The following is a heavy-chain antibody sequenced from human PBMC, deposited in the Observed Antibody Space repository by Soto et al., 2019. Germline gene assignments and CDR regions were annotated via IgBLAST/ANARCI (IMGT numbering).Heavy chain of an antibody. CDR2: ISAYNGNT. Sequence: ASVKVSCKASGYTFTSYGISWVRQAPGQGLEWMGWISAYNGNTNYAQKLKGRVTMTTDTSTSTAYMELRSLRSDDTAVYYCARVEALITGTTEDAFDIWGQGTMVTVSS. V-gene: IGHV1-18*04. CDR3: ARVEALITGTTEDAFDI. CDR1: GYTFTSYG. D-gene: IGHD1-20*01. J-gene: IGHJ3*02.